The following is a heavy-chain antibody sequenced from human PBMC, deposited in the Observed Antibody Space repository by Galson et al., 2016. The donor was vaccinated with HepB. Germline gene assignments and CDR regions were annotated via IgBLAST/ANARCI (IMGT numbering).Heavy chain of an antibody. CDR3: ARGAIIGNFDF. Sequence: SLRLSCAASAFTFNKFAIHWVRQAPGKGLEWVALMSYDGANEYYSDSVKGRFTVSRDSSKRSLYLQMHSLTPEDTAIYFCARGAIIGNFDFWGQGTLVT. D-gene: IGHD2-15*01. CDR2: MSYDGANE. CDR1: AFTFNKFA. V-gene: IGHV3-30-3*01. J-gene: IGHJ4*02.